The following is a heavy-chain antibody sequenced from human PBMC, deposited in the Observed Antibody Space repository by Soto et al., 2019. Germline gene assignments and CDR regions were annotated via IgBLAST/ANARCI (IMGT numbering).Heavy chain of an antibody. V-gene: IGHV3-30-3*01. CDR1: GFTFSSYA. CDR2: ISYDGSNK. D-gene: IGHD3-10*01. Sequence: QVQLVESGGGVVQPGRSLRLSCAASGFTFSSYAMHWVRQAPGKGLEWVAVISYDGSNKYYADSVKGRFTISRDNSKNTLYLQMNSLRAEDTAVYYGARPLSYYYGSGSLAYWGQGTLVTVSS. CDR3: ARPLSYYYGSGSLAY. J-gene: IGHJ4*02.